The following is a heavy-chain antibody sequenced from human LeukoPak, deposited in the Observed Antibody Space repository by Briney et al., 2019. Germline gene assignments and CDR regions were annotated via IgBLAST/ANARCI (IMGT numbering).Heavy chain of an antibody. CDR3: ARRYSSGYYYVFDY. V-gene: IGHV1-18*01. Sequence: GASVKVSCKASGYTFTSYGISWVRQAPGQGLEWMGWISAYAQKLQGRVTMTTDTSTSTAYMELRSLRSDDTAVYYCARRYSSGYYYVFDYWGQGTLVTVSS. CDR2: ISA. D-gene: IGHD3-22*01. CDR1: GYTFTSYG. J-gene: IGHJ4*02.